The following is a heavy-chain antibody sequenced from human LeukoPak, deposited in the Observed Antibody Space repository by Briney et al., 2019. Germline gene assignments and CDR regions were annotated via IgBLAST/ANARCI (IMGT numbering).Heavy chain of an antibody. V-gene: IGHV4-30-2*01. CDR1: GGSISSGGYY. J-gene: IGHJ4*02. CDR3: ARGLTSIWYSSREPRGGYYFDY. CDR2: IYHSGST. D-gene: IGHD6-13*01. Sequence: SETLSLTCTVSGGSISSGGYYWSWIRQPPGKGLEWIGYIYHSGSTYYNPSLKSRVTISVDRSKNQFSLKLSSVTAADTAVYYCARGLTSIWYSSREPRGGYYFDYWGQGTLVTVSS.